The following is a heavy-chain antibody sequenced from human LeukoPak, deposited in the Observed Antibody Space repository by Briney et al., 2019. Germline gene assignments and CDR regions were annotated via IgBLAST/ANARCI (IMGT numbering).Heavy chain of an antibody. D-gene: IGHD6-19*01. CDR2: ISYDGSNK. Sequence: GRSLSLSCAASGFTFSSYGMHWVRQAPGKGLEWVAVISYDGSNKYYADSVKGRFTISRDNSKNTLYLQMNSLRAEDTAVYYCAKDGSSGLDAFDIWGQGTMVTVSS. CDR1: GFTFSSYG. J-gene: IGHJ3*02. CDR3: AKDGSSGLDAFDI. V-gene: IGHV3-30*18.